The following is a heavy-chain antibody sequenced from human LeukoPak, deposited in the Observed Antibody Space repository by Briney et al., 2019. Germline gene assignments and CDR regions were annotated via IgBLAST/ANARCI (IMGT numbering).Heavy chain of an antibody. CDR3: AISGVRGVIRYYFDY. V-gene: IGHV1-3*01. J-gene: IGHJ4*02. CDR2: INAGNGNT. D-gene: IGHD3-10*01. CDR1: GYTFTSYA. Sequence: GASVKVSCKASGYTFTSYAMHWVRQAPGQRLEWMGWINAGNGNTKYSQKFQGRVTITRDTSASTAYMELSGLRSEDTAVYYCAISGVRGVIRYYFDYWGQGTLVTVSS.